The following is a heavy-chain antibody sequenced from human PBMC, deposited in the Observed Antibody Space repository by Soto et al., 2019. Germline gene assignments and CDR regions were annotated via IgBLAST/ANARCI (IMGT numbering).Heavy chain of an antibody. Sequence: QVQLQQWGAGLLKPSETLSLTCAVYGGSFSGYYWSWIRQPPGKGLEWMGEIKPSGSTNYNTSLKSRVTISVDTSKNQFSLKLSSVTAADTAVYYCARGITIFGVVMGYYDYYGMDVWGQGTTVTVSS. CDR3: ARGITIFGVVMGYYDYYGMDV. CDR1: GGSFSGYY. V-gene: IGHV4-34*01. J-gene: IGHJ6*02. D-gene: IGHD3-3*01. CDR2: IKPSGST.